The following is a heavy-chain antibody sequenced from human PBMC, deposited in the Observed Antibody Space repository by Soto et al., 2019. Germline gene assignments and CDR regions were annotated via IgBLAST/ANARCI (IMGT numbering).Heavy chain of an antibody. CDR3: ARDSDYGEDYNHGMDV. V-gene: IGHV3-7*01. J-gene: IGHJ6*04. CDR2: IKQDGSEK. Sequence: EVQLVESGGGLVQPGGSLRLSCAASGFTFSIHWMSWVRQAPGNGLEWVANIKQDGSEKNYMDSVKGRFTISRDNAKNSLYLQMNSLRAEDTAVYFCARDSDYGEDYNHGMDVWGKGTTVTVSS. D-gene: IGHD4-17*01. CDR1: GFTFSIHW.